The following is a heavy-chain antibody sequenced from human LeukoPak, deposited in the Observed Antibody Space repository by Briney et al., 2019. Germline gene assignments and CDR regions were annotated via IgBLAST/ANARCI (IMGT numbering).Heavy chain of an antibody. CDR2: INPNSGGT. CDR1: GYTFTSYG. Sequence: GASVKVSCKASGYTFTSYGISWVRQAPGQGLEWMGWINPNSGGTNYAQKFQGRVTMTRDTSISTAYMELSRLRSDDTAVYYCARVPPSAAGFDPWGQGTLVTVSS. CDR3: ARVPPSAAGFDP. J-gene: IGHJ5*02. V-gene: IGHV1-2*02.